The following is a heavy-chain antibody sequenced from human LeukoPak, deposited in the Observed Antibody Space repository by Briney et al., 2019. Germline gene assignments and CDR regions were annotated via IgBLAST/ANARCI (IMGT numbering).Heavy chain of an antibody. D-gene: IGHD6-13*01. CDR3: AREIAAARIDY. J-gene: IGHJ4*02. Sequence: PSETLSLTCTVSGGSISSYYWSWIRQPPGKGLEWIGYIYYSGSTNYNPSLKSRVTITVDTSKNQFSLKLSSVTAADTAVYYCAREIAAARIDYWGQGTLVTVSS. V-gene: IGHV4-59*01. CDR2: IYYSGST. CDR1: GGSISSYY.